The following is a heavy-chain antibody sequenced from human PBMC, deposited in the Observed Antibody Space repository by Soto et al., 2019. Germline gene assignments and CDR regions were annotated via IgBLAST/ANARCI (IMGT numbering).Heavy chain of an antibody. CDR3: AREGFYAMDV. CDR1: GFTFSSYE. J-gene: IGHJ6*02. V-gene: IGHV3-48*03. D-gene: IGHD2-2*01. Sequence: GGSLRLSCEVSGFTFSSYEMYWVRQAPGKGLEWVAYISSSGETVYYAGSVQGRFTISRDNAKNSLYLQMSSLGAEDTAVYYCAREGFYAMDVWGQGTTVTVSS. CDR2: ISSSGETV.